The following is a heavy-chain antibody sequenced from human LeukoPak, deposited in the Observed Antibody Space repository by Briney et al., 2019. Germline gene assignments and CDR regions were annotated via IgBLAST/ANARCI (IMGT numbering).Heavy chain of an antibody. CDR3: AREVVRYRNAFHI. D-gene: IGHD2-2*01. CDR2: IIPILGIA. V-gene: IGHV1-69*04. J-gene: IGHJ3*02. Sequence: SVKVSCKASGGTFSSYTISWVRQAPGQGLEWMGRIIPILGIANYAQKFQGRVTITADKSTSTAYMELSSLRSEDTAVYYCAREVVRYRNAFHIWGQGTMVTVSS. CDR1: GGTFSSYT.